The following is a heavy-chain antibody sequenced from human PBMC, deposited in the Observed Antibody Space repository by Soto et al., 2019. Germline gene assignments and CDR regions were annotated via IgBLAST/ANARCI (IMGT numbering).Heavy chain of an antibody. D-gene: IGHD2-15*01. CDR3: ARMCSGGSCYSSYYYYYGMDV. V-gene: IGHV5-51*01. Sequence: PGESLKISCKGSGYSFTSYWIGWVRQMPGKGLEWMGIIYPGDSDTRYSPSFQGQVTISADKSISTAYLQWSSLKASDTAMYYCARMCSGGSCYSSYYYYYGMDVWGQGTTVTVSS. CDR2: IYPGDSDT. J-gene: IGHJ6*02. CDR1: GYSFTSYW.